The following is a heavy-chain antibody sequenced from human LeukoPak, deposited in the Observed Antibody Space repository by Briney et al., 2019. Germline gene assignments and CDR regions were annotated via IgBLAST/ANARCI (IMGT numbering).Heavy chain of an antibody. J-gene: IGHJ4*02. CDR1: GYTFTSYY. CDR3: ARDPPYSIAAAGNADY. V-gene: IGHV1-46*01. CDR2: INPSGGST. Sequence: GASVKVSCKASGYTFTSYYMHWVRQAPGQGLEWMGIINPSGGSTSYAQKFQGRVTMTRDTSTSTVYMELSSLRSEDTAVYYCARDPPYSIAAAGNADYWDQGTLVTVSS. D-gene: IGHD6-13*01.